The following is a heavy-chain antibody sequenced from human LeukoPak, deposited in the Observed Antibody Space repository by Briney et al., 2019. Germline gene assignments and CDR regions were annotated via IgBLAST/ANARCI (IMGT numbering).Heavy chain of an antibody. CDR3: ARQRSAFDI. V-gene: IGHV4-59*02. CDR1: AGSVSSYY. J-gene: IGHJ3*02. Sequence: SDTLSLTWTVSAGSVSSYYCSWIRQPPGKGLEWVVYIYYSGSTNYTPSLKSRVTISVDTSKNQFSLKLSSVTAADTAVYYCARQRSAFDIWGQGTMVTVSS. CDR2: IYYSGST.